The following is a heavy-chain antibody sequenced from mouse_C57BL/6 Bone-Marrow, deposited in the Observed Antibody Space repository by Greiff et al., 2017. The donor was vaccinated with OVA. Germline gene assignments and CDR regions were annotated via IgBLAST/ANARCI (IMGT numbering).Heavy chain of an antibody. V-gene: IGHV1-69*01. D-gene: IGHD1-1*01. CDR3: ARRGPITTVADY. J-gene: IGHJ2*01. CDR2: IDPSDSYT. Sequence: QVQLQQSGAELVMPGASVKLSCKASGYTFTSYWMHWVKQRPGQGLEWIGEIDPSDSYTNYNQKFKGKSTLTVDKSSSTAYMQLRSLTSEDSAVYYCARRGPITTVADYWGQGTTRTVSS. CDR1: GYTFTSYW.